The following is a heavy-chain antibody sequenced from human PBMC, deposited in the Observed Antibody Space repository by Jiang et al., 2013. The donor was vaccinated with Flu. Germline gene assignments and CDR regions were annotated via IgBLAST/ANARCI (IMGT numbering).Heavy chain of an antibody. J-gene: IGHJ2*01. V-gene: IGHV1-46*03. CDR2: INPSGGST. CDR1: GYTFTSYY. D-gene: IGHD5-18*01. Sequence: QSGAEVKKPGASVKVSCKASGYTFTSYYMHWVRQAPGQGLEWMGIINPSGGSTSYAQKFQGRVTMTRDTSTSTVYMELSSLRSEDTAVYYCARDLDTAMVIRSTYFDLWGRGTLVTVSS. CDR3: ARDLDTAMVIRSTYFDL.